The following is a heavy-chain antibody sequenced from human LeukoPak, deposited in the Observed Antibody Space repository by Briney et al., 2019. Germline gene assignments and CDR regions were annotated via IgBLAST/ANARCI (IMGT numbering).Heavy chain of an antibody. CDR1: GGSIISYY. V-gene: IGHV4-59*01. CDR3: ARASPLRFLEWPGLDAFDI. Sequence: SETLSLTCTVSGGSIISYYWSWIRQPPGKGLEWIGYIYYSGSTNYNPSLKSRVTISVDTSKNQFSLKLSSVTAADTAVYYCARASPLRFLEWPGLDAFDIWGQGTMVTVSS. J-gene: IGHJ3*02. CDR2: IYYSGST. D-gene: IGHD3-3*01.